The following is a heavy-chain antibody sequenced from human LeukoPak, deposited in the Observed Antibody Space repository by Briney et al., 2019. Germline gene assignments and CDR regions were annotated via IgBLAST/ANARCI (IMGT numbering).Heavy chain of an antibody. V-gene: IGHV4-34*01. J-gene: IGHJ5*02. CDR3: ARGRLTIVLMVYDRRNWFDP. Sequence: SVTLSLTCTVYGGPFSGYSWSCIRQPPRKGLEWIGEINHSGSTNYNPSLKSRVTISVDTSKIQFSLKLSSVTAADTAVYYCARGRLTIVLMVYDRRNWFDPWGQGTLVTVSS. CDR1: GGPFSGYS. CDR2: INHSGST. D-gene: IGHD2-8*01.